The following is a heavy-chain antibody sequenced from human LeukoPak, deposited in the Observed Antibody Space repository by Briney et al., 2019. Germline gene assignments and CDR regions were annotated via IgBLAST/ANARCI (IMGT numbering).Heavy chain of an antibody. V-gene: IGHV4-34*01. CDR3: ASGKSVDY. Sequence: SETLSLTCAVYGGSFSGYYWSWIRQPPGRGLEWIGEINHSGSTNYNPSLKSRVTISVDTSKNQFSLKLSSVTAADTAVYYCASGKSVDYWGQGTLVTVSS. J-gene: IGHJ4*02. CDR2: INHSGST. CDR1: GGSFSGYY.